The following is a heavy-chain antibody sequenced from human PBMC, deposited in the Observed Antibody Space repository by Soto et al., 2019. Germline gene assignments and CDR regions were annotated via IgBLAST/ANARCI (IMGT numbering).Heavy chain of an antibody. CDR2: ISGSGGST. V-gene: IGHV3-23*01. CDR3: AKEGDSGGSGWYPWLGGFDY. Sequence: EVQLLESGGGLVQPGGSLRLSCAASGFTFSSYAMSWVRQAPGKGLEWVSAISGSGGSTYYADSVKGRFTISRDNSKNTLYLHMNSLRAEDTAVYYCAKEGDSGGSGWYPWLGGFDYWGQGTLVTVSS. CDR1: GFTFSSYA. D-gene: IGHD6-19*01. J-gene: IGHJ4*02.